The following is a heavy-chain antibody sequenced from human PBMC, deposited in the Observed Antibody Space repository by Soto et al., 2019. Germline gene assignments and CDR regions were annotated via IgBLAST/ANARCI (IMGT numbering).Heavy chain of an antibody. J-gene: IGHJ3*02. CDR3: ARDLMSEGYCSGGSCYGAFDI. Sequence: TSETLSLTCTVSGGSISSYYWSWIRQPPGKGLEWIGYIYYSGSTNYNPSLKSRVTISVDTSKNQFSLKPSSVTAADTAVYYCARDLMSEGYCSGGSCYGAFDIWGQGTMVTVSS. V-gene: IGHV4-59*01. D-gene: IGHD2-15*01. CDR1: GGSISSYY. CDR2: IYYSGST.